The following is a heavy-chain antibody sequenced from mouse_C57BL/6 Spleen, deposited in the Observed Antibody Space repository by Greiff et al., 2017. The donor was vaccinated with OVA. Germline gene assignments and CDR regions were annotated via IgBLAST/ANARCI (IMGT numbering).Heavy chain of an antibody. Sequence: EVQLVESGEGLVKPGGSLKLSCAASGFTFSSYAMSWVRQTPEKRLEWVAYISSGGDYIYYADTVKGRFTISRDNARNTLYLQMSSLKSEDTAMYYCTRDRHYYGSSLDYYAMDYWGQGTSVTVSS. CDR3: TRDRHYYGSSLDYYAMDY. CDR2: ISSGGDYI. CDR1: GFTFSSYA. D-gene: IGHD1-1*01. V-gene: IGHV5-9-1*02. J-gene: IGHJ4*01.